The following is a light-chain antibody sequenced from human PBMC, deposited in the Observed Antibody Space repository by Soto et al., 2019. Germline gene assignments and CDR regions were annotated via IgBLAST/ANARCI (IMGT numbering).Light chain of an antibody. J-gene: IGKJ5*01. CDR3: QEYNNSPIT. CDR2: GAS. CDR1: QSVSNN. Sequence: EIVRKQSPVTVSVSTGERGTXSCRASQSVSNNLAWYQQKPGHAPRLLIYGASTRATGIPARFSDSGSGTEFTLTISSLQSEDFAVYYCQEYNNSPITLGEGTRIDIK. V-gene: IGKV3-15*01.